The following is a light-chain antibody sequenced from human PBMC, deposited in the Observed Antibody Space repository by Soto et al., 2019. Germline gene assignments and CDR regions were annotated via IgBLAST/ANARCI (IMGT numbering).Light chain of an antibody. CDR2: KAS. J-gene: IGKJ4*01. CDR3: QPNKSYPPT. CDR1: DNLSNW. Sequence: DIQMTQSQATLSASVGDRVTSTCRASDNLSNWLAWYQLKPGKAPHLLIYKASTLQSGVPSRFGGTGSWTEFTPSITAPLPDAFPISYCQPNKSYPPTSGSGTKMYI. V-gene: IGKV1-5*03.